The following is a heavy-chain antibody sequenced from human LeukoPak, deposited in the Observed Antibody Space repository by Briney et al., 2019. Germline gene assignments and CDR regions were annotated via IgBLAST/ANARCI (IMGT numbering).Heavy chain of an antibody. D-gene: IGHD4-11*01. Sequence: GGSLRLSCAASGFTFSSYAMHWVRQAPGKGLEWVAVISYAGNNKYYADSVKGRFTISRDNSKNTLSLQMNSLRPEDTAVYYCSRGQHRVTYSDDGFDIWGQGTMVTVSS. J-gene: IGHJ3*02. V-gene: IGHV3-30*04. CDR1: GFTFSSYA. CDR2: ISYAGNNK. CDR3: SRGQHRVTYSDDGFDI.